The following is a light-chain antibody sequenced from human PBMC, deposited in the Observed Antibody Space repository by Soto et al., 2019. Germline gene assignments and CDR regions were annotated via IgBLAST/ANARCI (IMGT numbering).Light chain of an antibody. V-gene: IGLV1-47*01. CDR3: AAWDYRLSGSYA. CDR1: SSNIGKNF. CDR2: RND. J-gene: IGLJ1*01. Sequence: QSVLTQPPSASGTPGQRVTISCSGASSNIGKNFVYWYQQLPRTTPKLLISRNDQRPSGVPERFSGSKSGTAASLAISGLRSEDEAEYYCAAWDYRLSGSYAFGTGTKLTVL.